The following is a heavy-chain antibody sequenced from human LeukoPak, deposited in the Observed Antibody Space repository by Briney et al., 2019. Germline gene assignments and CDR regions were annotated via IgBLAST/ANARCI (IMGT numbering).Heavy chain of an antibody. Sequence: GASVKVSCKASGYSFTNNYIHWVRQAPGQGLEWMGMIYPRDGSTSYAQRFQDRVTVTRDTPTSTVHMELSGLRAEDTALYYCARDQEGFDYWGQGTLVTVSS. J-gene: IGHJ4*02. CDR1: GYSFTNNY. CDR3: ARDQEGFDY. V-gene: IGHV1-46*01. CDR2: IYPRDGST.